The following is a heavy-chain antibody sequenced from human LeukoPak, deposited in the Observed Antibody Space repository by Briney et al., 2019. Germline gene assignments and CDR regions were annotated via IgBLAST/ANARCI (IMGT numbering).Heavy chain of an antibody. CDR2: IWYDGSNK. Sequence: GGSLRLSCAASGFNLSSYGMHWVRQAPGKGLDWVTIIWYDGSNKNYADSVKGRFTISRDNSKNTLYLQMNSLRVEDTAVYYCAIDRMITFGGVIVPEGTFDYWGQGTLVTVSS. V-gene: IGHV3-33*01. CDR3: AIDRMITFGGVIVPEGTFDY. J-gene: IGHJ4*02. D-gene: IGHD3-16*02. CDR1: GFNLSSYG.